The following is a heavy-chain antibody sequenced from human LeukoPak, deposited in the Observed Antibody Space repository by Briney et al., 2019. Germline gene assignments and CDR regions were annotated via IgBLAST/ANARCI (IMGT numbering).Heavy chain of an antibody. V-gene: IGHV1-18*01. CDR3: ARAIGYDRLTAFDS. D-gene: IGHD3-9*01. J-gene: IGHJ4*02. CDR1: GYKLNIYG. Sequence: ASVKVSCKASGYKLNIYGISWVRQAPGQGLQWMGWIGPFNDHTNYAQNFQGRVTMTTDTSTSTAYMELKSLTSHDTAIYYCARAIGYDRLTAFDSWGQGTLVTVSS. CDR2: IGPFNDHT.